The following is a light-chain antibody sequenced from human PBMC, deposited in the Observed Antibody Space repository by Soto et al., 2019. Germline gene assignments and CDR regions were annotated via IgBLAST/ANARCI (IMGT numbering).Light chain of an antibody. CDR3: QQRSNWPPEYT. J-gene: IGKJ2*01. Sequence: EIVLTQSPATLSLSPGERATLSCRASQRVSSYLVWYQQKPGQAPRLLIYDAFNRATGIPARFSGSGSGTDFTLTIGSLEPEDFAVYYCQQRSNWPPEYTFGQGTKLEIK. CDR2: DAF. CDR1: QRVSSY. V-gene: IGKV3-11*01.